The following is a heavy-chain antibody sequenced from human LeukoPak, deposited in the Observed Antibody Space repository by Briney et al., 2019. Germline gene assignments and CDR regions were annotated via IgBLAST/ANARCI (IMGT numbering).Heavy chain of an antibody. V-gene: IGHV3-7*01. CDR3: ARDSEFLDY. Sequence: GGSLRLSCAASVFTFSSYWMSWVRQAPGKGLEWVANIKQDGSEKYYVDSVKGRFTISRDNAKNSLYLQMNSLRAEDTAVYYCARDSEFLDYWGQGTLVTVSS. CDR2: IKQDGSEK. D-gene: IGHD3-10*01. CDR1: VFTFSSYW. J-gene: IGHJ4*02.